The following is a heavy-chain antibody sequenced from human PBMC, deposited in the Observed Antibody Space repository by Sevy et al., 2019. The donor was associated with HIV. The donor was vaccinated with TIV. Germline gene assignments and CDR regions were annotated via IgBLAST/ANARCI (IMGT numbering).Heavy chain of an antibody. Sequence: ASVKVSCKASGYSFTGYYVHWLRQAPGQGLEWMGWINPGTGGTYFARRFQDRVTLTTGKSITTAFMALNGLTFEDTAVYYCARMGDYADTSGYYPLKYWGHGTLVTVSS. CDR1: GYSFTGYY. CDR2: INPGTGGT. V-gene: IGHV1-2*02. CDR3: ARMGDYADTSGYYPLKY. J-gene: IGHJ4*01. D-gene: IGHD3-22*01.